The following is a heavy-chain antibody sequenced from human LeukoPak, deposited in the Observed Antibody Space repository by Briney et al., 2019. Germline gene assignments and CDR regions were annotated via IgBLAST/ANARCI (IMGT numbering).Heavy chain of an antibody. J-gene: IGHJ4*02. Sequence: GASVKVSCKASGYTFTDYDITWVRQAPGQGLEWMGWISAYNGHTNYAQKLQGRIIVTTDTSTSTSYMELRSLRSDGTAVYYCARRGLGTTQRYFEYWGQGTLVIVSS. V-gene: IGHV1-18*01. CDR3: ARRGLGTTQRYFEY. CDR2: ISAYNGHT. CDR1: GYTFTDYD. D-gene: IGHD1-7*01.